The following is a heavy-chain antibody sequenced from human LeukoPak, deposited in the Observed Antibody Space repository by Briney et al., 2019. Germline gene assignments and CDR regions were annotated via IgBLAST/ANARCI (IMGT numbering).Heavy chain of an antibody. CDR3: ARLSTAGLRLGELSYHYDY. CDR1: GFTFSDYS. J-gene: IGHJ4*02. V-gene: IGHV3-48*04. D-gene: IGHD3-16*02. Sequence: GGSLRLSCAASGFTFSDYSMNWVRQAPGKGLEWVSYISSSGSTIYYADSVKGRFSISRDNAKNSLYLQMNSLRAEDTAVYYCARLSTAGLRLGELSYHYDYWGQGTLVTVSS. CDR2: ISSSGSTI.